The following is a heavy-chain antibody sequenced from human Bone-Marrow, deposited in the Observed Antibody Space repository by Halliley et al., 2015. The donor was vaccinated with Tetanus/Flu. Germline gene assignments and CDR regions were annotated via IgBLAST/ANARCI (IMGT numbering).Heavy chain of an antibody. V-gene: IGHV4-59*01. D-gene: IGHD6-13*01. CDR3: ARDEGIAVAQFDK. Sequence: TLSLTCTVSGGSIGNYYWSWIRQPPGKGLEWIGYIYQSGNTDYNPSLKSRVSMSIDLSRNQFSLKLRSVTAADTAIYYCARDEGIAVAQFDKRGRGTLVTVSS. CDR2: IYQSGNT. J-gene: IGHJ4*01. CDR1: GGSIGNYY.